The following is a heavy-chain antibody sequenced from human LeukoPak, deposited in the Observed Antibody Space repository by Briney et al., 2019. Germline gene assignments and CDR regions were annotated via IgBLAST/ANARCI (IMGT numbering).Heavy chain of an antibody. Sequence: PGGSLRLSCAASGFTFSSYAMSWVRQVPGKGLEWVSAISGSGGSTYYADSVKGRFTISRDNSKNTLYLQMNSLRVEDTAVYYCAKGVGTTGYFDDWGQGTLVTVSS. CDR1: GFTFSSYA. D-gene: IGHD1-26*01. CDR2: ISGSGGST. V-gene: IGHV3-23*01. J-gene: IGHJ4*02. CDR3: AKGVGTTGYFDD.